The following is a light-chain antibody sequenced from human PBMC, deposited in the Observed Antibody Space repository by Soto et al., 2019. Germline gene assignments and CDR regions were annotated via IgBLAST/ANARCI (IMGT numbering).Light chain of an antibody. CDR3: SSYVGSVTHYV. CDR2: EVT. J-gene: IGLJ1*01. CDR1: SGDVGSYNL. Sequence: QSALIQPASVSGSPGQSITISCTGTSGDVGSYNLVSWYQQHPDKAPKLMIYEVTKRPSGVSNRFSGSKSGNTASLTISGLQAEDEADYYSSSYVGSVTHYVFRAGTKVTVL. V-gene: IGLV2-23*02.